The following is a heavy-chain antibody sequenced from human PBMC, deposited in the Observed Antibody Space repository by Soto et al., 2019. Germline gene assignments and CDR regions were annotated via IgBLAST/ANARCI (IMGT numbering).Heavy chain of an antibody. J-gene: IGHJ6*02. D-gene: IGHD3-3*01. CDR2: IIPIFGTA. CDR1: GGAFSSYA. V-gene: IGHV1-69*13. Sequence: SVKVSCKASGGAFSSYAISWVRQAPGQGLEWMGGIIPIFGTANYAQKFQGRVTITADESTSTAYMELSSLRSEDTAVYYCARGRGYDFWSGYRPPDYYYGMDVWGQGTTVTVSS. CDR3: ARGRGYDFWSGYRPPDYYYGMDV.